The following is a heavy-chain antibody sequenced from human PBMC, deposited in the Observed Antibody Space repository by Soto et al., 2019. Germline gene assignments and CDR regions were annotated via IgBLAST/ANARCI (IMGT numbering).Heavy chain of an antibody. D-gene: IGHD5-18*01. Sequence: PGESLKISCAASGFTFDYYWMHWVRQPPGKGLEWVSAISPSASDTLYADSVKGRFTISRDNSQNTLFLQMTSLRADDTAVYYCAKGGYTFAYEWGQGALVTVSS. CDR2: ISPSASDT. CDR1: GFTFDYYW. J-gene: IGHJ4*02. CDR3: AKGGYTFAYE. V-gene: IGHV3-23*01.